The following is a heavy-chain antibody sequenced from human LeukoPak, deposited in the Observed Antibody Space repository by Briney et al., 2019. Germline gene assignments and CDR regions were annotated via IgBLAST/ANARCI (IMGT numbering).Heavy chain of an antibody. Sequence: PSETLSLTCAVYVRSFSGYYWSWIRQPPGKGLEWIGEINHSGSTNYNPSLKSRVTISVDTSKNQFSLKLSSVNAADTAVYYCARSKGRARGPYYYDSSGYYYFDYWGQGTLVTVSS. D-gene: IGHD3-22*01. CDR3: ARSKGRARGPYYYDSSGYYYFDY. CDR2: INHSGST. CDR1: VRSFSGYY. J-gene: IGHJ4*02. V-gene: IGHV4-34*01.